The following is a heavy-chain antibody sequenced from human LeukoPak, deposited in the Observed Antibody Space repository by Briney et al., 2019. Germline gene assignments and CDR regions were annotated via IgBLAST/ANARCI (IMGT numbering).Heavy chain of an antibody. CDR2: ISGSSGTT. CDR3: AKEGYSSGWLDN. D-gene: IGHD6-19*01. V-gene: IGHV3-23*01. CDR1: GFTFSSYA. J-gene: IGHJ4*02. Sequence: PGGSLRLSCAASGFTFSSYAMTWVRQAPGKGLEWVSAISGSSGTTYYTASVKGRFTISRDNSKNTLHLQMNSPTAEDTAVYYCAKEGYSSGWLDNWGQGTLVTVSS.